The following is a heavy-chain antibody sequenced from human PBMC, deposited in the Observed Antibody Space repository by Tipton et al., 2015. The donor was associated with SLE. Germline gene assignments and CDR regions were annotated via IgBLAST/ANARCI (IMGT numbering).Heavy chain of an antibody. V-gene: IGHV4-59*08. CDR1: GGSISSHY. CDR2: IYYSGST. Sequence: TLSLTCTVSGGSISSHYWSWIRQPPGKGLEWIGYIYYSGSTNYNPSLKSRVTISVDTSENQFSLKLSSVTAADTAVYYCARHPYRHPGERDYWGQGTLVTVSS. CDR3: ARHPYRHPGERDY. J-gene: IGHJ4*02.